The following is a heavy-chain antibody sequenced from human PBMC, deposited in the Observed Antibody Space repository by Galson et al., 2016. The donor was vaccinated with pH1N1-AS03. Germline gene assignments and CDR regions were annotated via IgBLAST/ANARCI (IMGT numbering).Heavy chain of an antibody. Sequence: SLRLSCAASGFTFSDYYMSWIRQAPGKGLEWVSYISSSSSYTNYADSVKGRFTISRDNAKNSLYLQMNSLSAEDTAVYYCARAYYYDSSGYYSGVGYWGQGTLVTVSS. CDR3: ARAYYYDSSGYYSGVGY. V-gene: IGHV3-11*06. CDR1: GFTFSDYY. D-gene: IGHD3-22*01. J-gene: IGHJ4*02. CDR2: ISSSSSYT.